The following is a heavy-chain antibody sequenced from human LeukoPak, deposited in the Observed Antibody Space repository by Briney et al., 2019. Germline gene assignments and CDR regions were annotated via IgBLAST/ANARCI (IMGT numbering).Heavy chain of an antibody. Sequence: PSETLSLTCTVSGGSISSYYWSWIRQPPGKGLEWIGYIYYSGSTNYNPSLKSRVTISVDTSKNQFSLKLSSVTAADTAVYYCARDGSSSGAFKYWGQGTLVTVSS. CDR1: GGSISSYY. CDR3: ARDGSSSGAFKY. V-gene: IGHV4-59*01. D-gene: IGHD6-13*01. CDR2: IYYSGST. J-gene: IGHJ4*02.